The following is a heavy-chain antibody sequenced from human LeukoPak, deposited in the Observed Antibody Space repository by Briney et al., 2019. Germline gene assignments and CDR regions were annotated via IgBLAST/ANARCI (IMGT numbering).Heavy chain of an antibody. CDR1: GGSISSGGYS. CDR3: ATSYIGGFGKPDY. J-gene: IGHJ4*02. V-gene: IGHV4-30-4*07. D-gene: IGHD2-15*01. Sequence: SETLSLTCAASGGSISSGGYSWSWIRQPPGKGLEWIGYIYYSGSTYYNPSLKSRVTISVDTSKNQFSLKLSSVTAADTAVYYCATSYIGGFGKPDYWGQGTLVTVSS. CDR2: IYYSGST.